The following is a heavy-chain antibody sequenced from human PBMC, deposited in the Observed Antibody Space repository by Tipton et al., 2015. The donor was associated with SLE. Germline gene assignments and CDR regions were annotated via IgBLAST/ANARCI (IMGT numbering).Heavy chain of an antibody. V-gene: IGHV4-61*02. J-gene: IGHJ4*02. CDR1: GGSISSGSYY. D-gene: IGHD3-10*01. CDR3: ARDAMVRGVDY. CDR2: IYTSGST. Sequence: TLSLTCTVSGGSISSGSYYWSWIRQPAGKGLEWIGRIYTSGSTNYNPSLKSRVTIPVDTSKNQFSLKLSSVTAADTAVYYCARDAMVRGVDYWGQGTLVTVSS.